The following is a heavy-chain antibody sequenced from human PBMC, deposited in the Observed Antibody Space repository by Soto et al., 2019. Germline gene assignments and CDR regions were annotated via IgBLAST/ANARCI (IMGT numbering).Heavy chain of an antibody. CDR1: GFSLSTYGVG. CDR3: AHTVIFGVAVRYGMDV. Sequence: SGPTLGNPTQTLTLTCTFSGFSLSTYGVGVGWVRQPPGKALEWLALIYWDDDKYYSPSLKSRPTIAKDTSKNQVVLTLTNMDPVDTATYYCAHTVIFGVAVRYGMDVWGQGTSVTVSS. J-gene: IGHJ6*02. CDR2: IYWDDDK. V-gene: IGHV2-5*02. D-gene: IGHD3-3*01.